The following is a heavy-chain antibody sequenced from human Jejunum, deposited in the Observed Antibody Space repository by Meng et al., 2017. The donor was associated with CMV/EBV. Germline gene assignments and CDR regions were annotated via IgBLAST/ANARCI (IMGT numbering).Heavy chain of an antibody. CDR3: ARLTDF. CDR1: GGTFSTYS. J-gene: IGHJ4*02. Sequence: KVSCKASGGTFSTYSISWVRQAPGQGLGWTGRIIPIPGITKYAQKFQGRVTITADTSTRTVYMELNSLRAEDTAVYYCARLTDFWGQGTLVTVSS. CDR2: IIPIPGIT. V-gene: IGHV1-69*02. D-gene: IGHD4/OR15-4a*01.